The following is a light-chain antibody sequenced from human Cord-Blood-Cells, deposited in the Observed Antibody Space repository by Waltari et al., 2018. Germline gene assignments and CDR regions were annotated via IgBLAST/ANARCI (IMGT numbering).Light chain of an antibody. Sequence: SALNQPASVSGSPGQSITISCTGTSSDVGSYTLFSWYQQHPGKAPKLMIYEGSKRPSGVSNRFSGSKSGNTASLTISGLQAEDEADYYCCSYAGSSTWVFGGGTKLTVL. CDR3: CSYAGSSTWV. CDR2: EGS. CDR1: SSDVGSYTL. V-gene: IGLV2-23*01. J-gene: IGLJ3*02.